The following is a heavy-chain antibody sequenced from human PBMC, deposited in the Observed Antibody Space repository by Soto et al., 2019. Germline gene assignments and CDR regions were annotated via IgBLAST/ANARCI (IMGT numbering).Heavy chain of an antibody. D-gene: IGHD6-13*01. CDR1: GYTFTSYG. Sequence: ASVKVSCKASGYTFTSYGISWVRRAPGQGPEWMGWISTNNGNTNYAQKIRGRVTMTTDTSTSTAYMELRSLRSDDTAVYYCARHTSSWPFDYWGQGTLVTVSS. J-gene: IGHJ4*02. V-gene: IGHV1-18*01. CDR3: ARHTSSWPFDY. CDR2: ISTNNGNT.